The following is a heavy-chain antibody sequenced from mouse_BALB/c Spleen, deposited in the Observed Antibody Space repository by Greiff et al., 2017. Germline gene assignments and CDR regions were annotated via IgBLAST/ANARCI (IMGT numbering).Heavy chain of an antibody. D-gene: IGHD2-3*01. CDR1: GFTFSDFY. V-gene: IGHV7-1*02. J-gene: IGHJ3*01. Sequence: EVHLVESGGGLVQPGGSLRLSCATSGFTFSDFYMEWVRQPPGKRLEWIAASRNKANDYTTEYSASVKGRFIVSSDTSQSILYLQMNALRAEDTAIYYCARDAPDGYYREFAYWGQGTLVTVSA. CDR2: SRNKANDYTT. CDR3: ARDAPDGYYREFAY.